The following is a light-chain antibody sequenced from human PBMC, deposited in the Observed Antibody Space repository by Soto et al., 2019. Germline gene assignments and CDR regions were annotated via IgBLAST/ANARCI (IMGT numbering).Light chain of an antibody. CDR3: HQDFDLPLT. J-gene: IGKJ4*01. CDR1: QSLSNTY. Sequence: EIVMTQSPVTLSLSPGETATLSCRASQSLSNTYISWYQQKPGQAPRLLIYGASTRATGISARFSGSGSGTDFTLTISSLQPEDFALYYCHQDFDLPLTFGGGTKVEIK. V-gene: IGKV3D-7*01. CDR2: GAS.